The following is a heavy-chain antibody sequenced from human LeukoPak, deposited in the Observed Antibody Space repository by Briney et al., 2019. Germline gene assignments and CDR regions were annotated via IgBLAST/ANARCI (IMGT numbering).Heavy chain of an antibody. Sequence: SETLSLTCAVSGDSISSINWWTWVRLSPEKGLEWIGEIHHSGKTNYNPSLKSRVTISVDTSKNQFSLKLSSVTAADTAVYYCARALYFGSGSPYYYMDVWGKGTTVIISS. V-gene: IGHV4-4*02. CDR3: ARALYFGSGSPYYYMDV. CDR1: GDSISSINW. CDR2: IHHSGKT. J-gene: IGHJ6*03. D-gene: IGHD3-10*01.